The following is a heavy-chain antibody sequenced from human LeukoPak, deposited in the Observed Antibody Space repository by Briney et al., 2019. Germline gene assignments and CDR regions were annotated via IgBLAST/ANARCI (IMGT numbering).Heavy chain of an antibody. CDR1: GYSFSSYW. Sequence: GGSLRISCKGSGYSFSSYWISWARQMPGKGLEGMGRIHPSDSYINYSPSFQGHVTISADKSISTAYLQWSSLKATDTAMYYCARRDGYDPGVFDIWGEGKMVTVSS. CDR2: IHPSDSYI. V-gene: IGHV5-10-1*01. CDR3: ARRDGYDPGVFDI. D-gene: IGHD5-24*01. J-gene: IGHJ3*02.